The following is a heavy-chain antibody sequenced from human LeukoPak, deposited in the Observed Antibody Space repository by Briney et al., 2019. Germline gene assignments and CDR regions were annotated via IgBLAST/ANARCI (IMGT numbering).Heavy chain of an antibody. D-gene: IGHD3-22*01. V-gene: IGHV3-23*01. J-gene: IGHJ4*02. CDR2: ISGTGGST. CDR3: SPPRGDSSGYYYVY. CDR1: GLTFSSYV. Sequence: GGSLRLSCTASGLTFSSYVMSWVRQAPGKGLEWVSTISGTGGSTFYADSVKGRFAISRDNSKSTMYLQMNSLRAEDTATYYCSPPRGDSSGYYYVYWGQGTLVTVSS.